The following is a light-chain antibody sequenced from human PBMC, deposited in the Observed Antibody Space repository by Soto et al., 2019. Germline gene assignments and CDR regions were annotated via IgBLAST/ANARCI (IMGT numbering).Light chain of an antibody. J-gene: IGLJ1*01. CDR3: CSYAGSSTFYV. CDR2: EGS. V-gene: IGLV2-23*01. Sequence: QSALTQPASVSGSPGQSITISCTGTSSDVGSYNLVSWYQQHPGKAPKPMIYEGSKRPSGVSNRFSGSKSGNTASLTISGLQAEDEADYYCCSYAGSSTFYVFGTGTKV. CDR1: SSDVGSYNL.